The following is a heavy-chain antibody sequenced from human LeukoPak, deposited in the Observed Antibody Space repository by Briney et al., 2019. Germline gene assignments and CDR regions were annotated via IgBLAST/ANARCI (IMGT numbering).Heavy chain of an antibody. CDR3: ARVAAAGPFDY. CDR2: INHSGST. Sequence: SETLSLTCAVYGGSFSGYYWSWIRQPPGKGLEWIGEINHSGSTNYNPSLKSRVTISVDTSKNQFSLKLSSVTAADTAVYYCARVAAAGPFDYWGQGTLVTVSS. J-gene: IGHJ4*02. D-gene: IGHD6-13*01. CDR1: GGSFSGYY. V-gene: IGHV4-34*01.